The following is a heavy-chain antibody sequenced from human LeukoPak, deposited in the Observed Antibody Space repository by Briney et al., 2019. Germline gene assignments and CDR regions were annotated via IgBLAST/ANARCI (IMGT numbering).Heavy chain of an antibody. Sequence: PRRTLRLSCAASGFVSRDYGMHWVRQAPGKGQERVAFVRYDESNEYYADPVKGRFTISRDDSKNTRYLPITSLSAQDTAVYSCAKKSDSGYHSEGSKYWGLGTLFTVSS. CDR1: GFVSRDYG. J-gene: IGHJ4*02. CDR2: VRYDESNE. V-gene: IGHV3-30*02. CDR3: AKKSDSGYHSEGSKY. D-gene: IGHD5-12*01.